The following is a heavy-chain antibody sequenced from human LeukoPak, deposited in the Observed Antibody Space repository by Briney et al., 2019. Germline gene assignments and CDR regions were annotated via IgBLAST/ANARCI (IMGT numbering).Heavy chain of an antibody. J-gene: IGHJ6*03. CDR1: GYTFTSYG. V-gene: IGHV1-18*01. Sequence: GASVKVSCKXSGYTFTSYGISWVRQAPGQGLEWMGWISAYNGNTNYAQKLQGRVTMTTDTSTSTAYMELRSLRSDDTAVYYCASEGSLYYYYYYMDVWGKGTTVTVSS. CDR2: ISAYNGNT. CDR3: ASEGSLYYYYYYMDV.